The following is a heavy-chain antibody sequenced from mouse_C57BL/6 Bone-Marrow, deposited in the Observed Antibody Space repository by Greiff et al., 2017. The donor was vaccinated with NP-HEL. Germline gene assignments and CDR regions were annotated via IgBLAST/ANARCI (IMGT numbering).Heavy chain of an antibody. J-gene: IGHJ3*01. V-gene: IGHV1-80*01. D-gene: IGHD1-1*01. CDR2: IYPGDGDT. CDR3: ARRGGYYYGAWFAY. Sequence: QVQLQQSGAELVKPGASVKISCKASGYAFSSYWMNWVKQRPGKGLEWIGQIYPGDGDTNYNGKFKGKATLTADKSSSTAYMQLSSLTSEDSAVYFCARRGGYYYGAWFAYWGQGTLVTVSA. CDR1: GYAFSSYW.